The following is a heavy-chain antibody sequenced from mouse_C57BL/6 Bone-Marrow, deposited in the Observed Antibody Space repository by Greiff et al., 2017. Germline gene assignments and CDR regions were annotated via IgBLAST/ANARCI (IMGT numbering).Heavy chain of an antibody. CDR3: ARIYSWYFDV. V-gene: IGHV5-6*01. CDR2: ISSGGSYT. CDR1: GFTFSSYG. Sequence: EVQLVESGGDLVKPGGSLKLSCAASGFTFSSYGMSWVRQTPDKRLEWVATISSGGSYTYYPDSVKGRFTISRDNAKNTLYLQMSSLKSEYTSMYYCARIYSWYFDVWGTGTTVTVSS. J-gene: IGHJ1*03. D-gene: IGHD1-1*01.